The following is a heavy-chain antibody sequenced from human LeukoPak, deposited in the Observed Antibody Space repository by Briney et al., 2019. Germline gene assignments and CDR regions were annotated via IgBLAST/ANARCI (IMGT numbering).Heavy chain of an antibody. CDR1: GFTFSDYN. J-gene: IGHJ4*02. D-gene: IGHD6-6*01. V-gene: IGHV3-21*06. Sequence: GGSLRLSCAASGFTFSDYNMNWVRQSPEKGLEWVSSITSGTTYIYYADSVRGRFTLSRDNAKNSLYLQMNSLRAEDTAVYYCARWPYSSSYYFDYWGQGALVTVSS. CDR3: ARWPYSSSYYFDY. CDR2: ITSGTTYI.